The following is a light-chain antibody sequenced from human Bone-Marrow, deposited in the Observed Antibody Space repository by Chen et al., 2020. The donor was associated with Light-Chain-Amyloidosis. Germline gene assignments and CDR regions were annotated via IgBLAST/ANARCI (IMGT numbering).Light chain of an antibody. Sequence: DIQMTQSPSSLSAYERDRVTITCRASQTIGKYLNWYQQKPGKAPKLLIYAASSLQSGVPSRCSGSGSGTDFTRSSRSLQAEDFAMDYCQQSYSTPITFGHATRLEIK. CDR3: QQSYSTPIT. V-gene: IGKV1-39*01. CDR1: QTIGKY. J-gene: IGKJ5*01. CDR2: AAS.